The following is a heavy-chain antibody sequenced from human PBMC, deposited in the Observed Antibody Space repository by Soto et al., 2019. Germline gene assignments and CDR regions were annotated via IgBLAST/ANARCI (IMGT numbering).Heavy chain of an antibody. J-gene: IGHJ6*02. CDR3: ARDCSGGSCYPGMDV. CDR1: GFNFNSYT. Sequence: PGGSLILSCASSGFNFNSYTINLVRQAPGKRLEWLSSISSSGYIFSTDSVRGRFTISRDNAKNSVYLQINSLRAEDTAVYFCARDCSGGSCYPGMDVWGQGTTVTVSS. CDR2: ISSSGYI. V-gene: IGHV3-21*01. D-gene: IGHD2-15*01.